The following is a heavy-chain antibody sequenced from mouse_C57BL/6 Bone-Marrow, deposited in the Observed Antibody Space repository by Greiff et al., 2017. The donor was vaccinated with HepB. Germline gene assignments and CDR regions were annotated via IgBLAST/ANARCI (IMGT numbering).Heavy chain of an antibody. CDR3: TRDGYDGYYYAMDY. V-gene: IGHV5-9-1*02. CDR2: ISSGGDYI. CDR1: GFTFSSYA. J-gene: IGHJ4*01. D-gene: IGHD2-2*01. Sequence: EVHLVESGEGLVKPGGSLKLSCAASGFTFSSYAMSWVRQTPEKRLEWVAYISSGGDYIYYADTVKGRFTISRDNARNTLYLQMSSLKSEDTAMYYCTRDGYDGYYYAMDYWGQGTSVTVSS.